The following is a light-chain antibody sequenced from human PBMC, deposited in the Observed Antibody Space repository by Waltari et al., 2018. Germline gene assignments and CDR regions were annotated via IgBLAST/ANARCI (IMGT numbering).Light chain of an antibody. Sequence: DIQMTQSPSSLSASVGDRVTITCRASQSISSYLNWYQQKPGKAPKPLIYAASSLQSGVPSRFSGSGSGTDFTLTISSLQPEDFATYYCQQSYSTPPEPTFGQGTKLEIK. V-gene: IGKV1-39*01. CDR3: QQSYSTPPEPT. J-gene: IGKJ2*01. CDR2: AAS. CDR1: QSISSY.